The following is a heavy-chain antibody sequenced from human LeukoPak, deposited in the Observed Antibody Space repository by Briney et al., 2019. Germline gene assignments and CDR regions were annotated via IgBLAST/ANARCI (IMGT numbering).Heavy chain of an antibody. CDR1: EFTFSTYA. D-gene: IGHD3-10*01. V-gene: IGHV3-23*01. CDR2: ISGSGGST. Sequence: GGTLRLSCAASEFTFSTYAMTWVRRAPGKGLEWVSAISGSGGSTYYADSVKGRFTISRDNSKNTLYLQMNSLRAEDTAVYYCAKVRRFGELTDWGQGTLVTVSS. CDR3: AKVRRFGELTD. J-gene: IGHJ4*02.